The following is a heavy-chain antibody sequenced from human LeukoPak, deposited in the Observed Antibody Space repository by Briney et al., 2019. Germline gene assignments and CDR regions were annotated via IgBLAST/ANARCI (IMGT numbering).Heavy chain of an antibody. D-gene: IGHD4-17*01. J-gene: IGHJ4*02. CDR3: ARESTVTENFDY. CDR2: IKQDGSDK. CDR1: GFTFSSHW. Sequence: GGSLRLSCAVSGFTFSSHWMSWVRQAPGKGLEWVANIKQDGSDKSCMDSVKGRFTISRDNAKNSLYLQMNSLRAEDTAVYYCARESTVTENFDYWGQGTLVTVSS. V-gene: IGHV3-7*01.